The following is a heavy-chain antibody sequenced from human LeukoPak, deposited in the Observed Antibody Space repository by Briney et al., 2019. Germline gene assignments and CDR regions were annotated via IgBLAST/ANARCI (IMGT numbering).Heavy chain of an antibody. CDR2: IWNDGGKE. CDR1: AASKFTFRYYG. V-gene: IGHV3-33*01. Sequence: GGSLRLSCAASAASKFTFRYYGMPWGRQAPGKGREWVAVIWNDGGKEYYAASVKGRFTISRDNSTNTMYLQMNSLTAEDTAIYYCARALYSGSWYGMDVWGQGTTVPVSS. J-gene: IGHJ6*02. D-gene: IGHD5-12*01. CDR3: ARALYSGSWYGMDV.